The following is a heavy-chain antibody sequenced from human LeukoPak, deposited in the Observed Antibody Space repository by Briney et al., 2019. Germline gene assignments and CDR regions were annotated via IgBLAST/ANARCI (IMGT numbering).Heavy chain of an antibody. Sequence: VASVKVSCKASGGTFSSYAISWVRQAPGQGLEWMGRISPTRGGTKYAQKFLGRVSMTRDTSISTSYMELSSLRPDDTAVYYCASLEYYYDGRDIWGQGTMVTVSS. CDR1: GGTFSSYA. D-gene: IGHD2/OR15-2a*01. CDR3: ASLEYYYDGRDI. V-gene: IGHV1-2*02. J-gene: IGHJ6*02. CDR2: ISPTRGGT.